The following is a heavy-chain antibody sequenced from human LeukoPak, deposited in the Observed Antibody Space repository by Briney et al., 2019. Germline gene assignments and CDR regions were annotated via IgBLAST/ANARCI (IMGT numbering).Heavy chain of an antibody. CDR3: AKDRNRGSSLDI. CDR2: IYPYSGDT. J-gene: IGHJ3*02. D-gene: IGHD6-6*01. V-gene: IGHV1-2*02. Sequence: ASVSVSCKASGYTFTGYYIHWVRQAPGQGLEWVGWIYPYSGDTNYAQNFQGRVTMTRDTSISTAYMELSSLKSDDTAVYYCAKDRNRGSSLDIWGQGTVHSFSS. CDR1: GYTFTGYY.